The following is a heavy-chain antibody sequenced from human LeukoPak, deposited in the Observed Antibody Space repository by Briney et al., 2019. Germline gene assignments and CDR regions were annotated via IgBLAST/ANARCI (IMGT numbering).Heavy chain of an antibody. CDR1: GFTFSSYS. Sequence: GGSLRLSCAASGFTFSSYSMNWVRQAPGKGLERVGTISPDGSDKYYVDSVKGRFTISRDNAKTSLYLQINSLRADDTALYFCARGIAVVVGASDHFDYWGQGTLITVSS. J-gene: IGHJ4*02. CDR3: ARGIAVVVGASDHFDY. D-gene: IGHD2-15*01. V-gene: IGHV3-7*01. CDR2: ISPDGSDK.